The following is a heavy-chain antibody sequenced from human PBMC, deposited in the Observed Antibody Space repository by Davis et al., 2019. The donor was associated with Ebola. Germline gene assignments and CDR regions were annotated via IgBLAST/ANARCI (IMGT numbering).Heavy chain of an antibody. CDR2: IYTGDSDT. Sequence: GESLKISCKGSGYNFINYWIGWVRQMPGKGLEWMGIIYTGDSDTRYSPSFRGQVTISADKSIKTAYLQWSSLKASDTAMYYCASLRRTITGMDDAFDIWGQGTMVTVSS. J-gene: IGHJ3*02. CDR3: ASLRRTITGMDDAFDI. V-gene: IGHV5-51*01. CDR1: GYNFINYW. D-gene: IGHD1-20*01.